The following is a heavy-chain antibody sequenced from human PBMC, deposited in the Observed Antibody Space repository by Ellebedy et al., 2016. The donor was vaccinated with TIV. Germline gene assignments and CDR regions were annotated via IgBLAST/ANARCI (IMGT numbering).Heavy chain of an antibody. CDR2: INPNSGGT. CDR3: ARVLWGTTEYFDY. D-gene: IGHD1-14*01. V-gene: IGHV1-2*02. J-gene: IGHJ4*02. CDR1: GYTFTGYY. Sequence: ASVKVSCKASGYTFTGYYMHWVRQAPGQGLEWMGWINPNSGGTNDAEKFQGRVTMTRDTSISTAYMELNSLRSDDTAVYYCARVLWGTTEYFDYWGQGTLVTVSS.